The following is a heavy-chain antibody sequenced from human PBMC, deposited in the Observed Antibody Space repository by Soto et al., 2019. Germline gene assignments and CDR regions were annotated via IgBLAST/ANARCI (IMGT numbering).Heavy chain of an antibody. CDR2: INAHSGGT. D-gene: IGHD3-10*01. Sequence: GASVKVSCKASGFSFTGYYIHWLRQAPGQGLEWMGWINAHSGGTEYAQKFQGWVTMTRDTSISTAYMELSRLRSDDTAVYYCAREEFNNRSYYYGMDVWGQGTTVTVSS. J-gene: IGHJ6*02. CDR3: AREEFNNRSYYYGMDV. V-gene: IGHV1-2*04. CDR1: GFSFTGYY.